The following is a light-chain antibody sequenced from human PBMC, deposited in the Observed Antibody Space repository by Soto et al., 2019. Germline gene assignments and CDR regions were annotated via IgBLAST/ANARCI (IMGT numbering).Light chain of an antibody. J-gene: IGLJ2*01. Sequence: QSVLTQPPSASGTPGQRVTISCSGSDSNIGSNTVNWYQQLPGTAPKLLIYSNTYRPSGVPDRISGSKSGTSASLAISGLQSEDEADYYCAAWDDSLNGPVFGGGTKLTVL. CDR2: SNT. V-gene: IGLV1-44*01. CDR1: DSNIGSNT. CDR3: AAWDDSLNGPV.